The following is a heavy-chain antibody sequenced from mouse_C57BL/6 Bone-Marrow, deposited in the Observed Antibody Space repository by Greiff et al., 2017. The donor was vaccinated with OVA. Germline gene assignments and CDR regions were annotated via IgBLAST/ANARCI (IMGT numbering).Heavy chain of an antibody. D-gene: IGHD2-2*01. CDR2: IHPNSGST. CDR3: ARFGGYPFAY. CDR1: GYTFTSYW. V-gene: IGHV1-64*01. Sequence: VQLQHPGAELVKPGASVKLSCKASGYTFTSYWMHWVKQRPGQGLEWIGMIHPNSGSTNYNEKFKSKATLTVDKSSSTAYMQLSSLTSEDSAVYYCARFGGYPFAYWGQGTLVTVSA. J-gene: IGHJ3*01.